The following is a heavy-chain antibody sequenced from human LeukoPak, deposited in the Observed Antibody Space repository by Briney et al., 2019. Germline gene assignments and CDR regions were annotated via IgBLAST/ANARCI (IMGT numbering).Heavy chain of an antibody. V-gene: IGHV1-18*01. D-gene: IGHD3-22*01. CDR3: ASTSDYYDSRWFDP. CDR2: ISAYNGNT. J-gene: IGHJ5*02. CDR1: GYTFTSYG. Sequence: ASVKVSYKASGYTFTSYGISWVRQAPGQGLEWMGWISAYNGNTNYAQKLQGRVTMTTDTSTSTAYMELRSLRSDDTAVYYCASTSDYYDSRWFDPWGQGTLVTVSS.